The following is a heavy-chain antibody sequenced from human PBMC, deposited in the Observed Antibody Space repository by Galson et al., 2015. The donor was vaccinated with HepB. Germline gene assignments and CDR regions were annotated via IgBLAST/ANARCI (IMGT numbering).Heavy chain of an antibody. D-gene: IGHD1-26*01. CDR1: GFTFSSYT. J-gene: IGHJ4*02. CDR3: ARIALGGTYWYFDY. V-gene: IGHV3-48*01. CDR2: ISTTSDNK. Sequence: SLRLSCAASGFTFSSYTMNWVRQAPGKGLERISYISTTSDNKFYADSVKGRFIISRDNAKKSLYLQMNSLRAEDTAVYYCARIALGGTYWYFDYWCQGTLVTLSS.